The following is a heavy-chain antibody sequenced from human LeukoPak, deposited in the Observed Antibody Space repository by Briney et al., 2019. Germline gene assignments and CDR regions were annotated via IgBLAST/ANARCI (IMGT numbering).Heavy chain of an antibody. CDR1: GGSISSSSYY. CDR2: IYYSGST. D-gene: IGHD6-13*01. J-gene: IGHJ4*02. CDR3: ARQDSSSWNFDY. Sequence: SETLSHTCTVSGGSISSSSYYWGWIRQPPGKGLEWIGSIYYSGSTYYNPSLKSRVTISVDTSKNQFSLKLSSVTAADTAVYYCARQDSSSWNFDYWGQGTLVTVSS. V-gene: IGHV4-39*01.